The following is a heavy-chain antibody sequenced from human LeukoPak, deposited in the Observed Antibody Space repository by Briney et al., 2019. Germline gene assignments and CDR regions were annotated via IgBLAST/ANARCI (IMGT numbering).Heavy chain of an antibody. J-gene: IGHJ5*02. CDR3: ARGADGVSSNSRGWFDP. Sequence: GGSLRLSCAASGFTFSSYWMNWVRRAPGKGLEWVSSISTSSSYIYYADSVKGRFTISRDNAKNSLYLEMNSLRAEDTAVYYCARGADGVSSNSRGWFDPWGQGTLVTVSS. CDR2: ISTSSSYI. CDR1: GFTFSSYW. V-gene: IGHV3-21*01. D-gene: IGHD2-15*01.